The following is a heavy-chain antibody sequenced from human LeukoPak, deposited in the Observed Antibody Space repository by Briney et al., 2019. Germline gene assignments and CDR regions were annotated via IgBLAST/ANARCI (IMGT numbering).Heavy chain of an antibody. V-gene: IGHV3-48*03. CDR3: ARSVRPWSYSSSAFFDY. CDR2: ISSSGSTI. J-gene: IGHJ4*02. D-gene: IGHD6-6*01. Sequence: GGSLTLSCTASGFTFSSYEMNWVRQARGKGLVWVSYISSSGSTIYYVDSVKGRFTISRDNAKNSLYLQMNSLRAEDTAVYYCARSVRPWSYSSSAFFDYWGQGTLVTVSS. CDR1: GFTFSSYE.